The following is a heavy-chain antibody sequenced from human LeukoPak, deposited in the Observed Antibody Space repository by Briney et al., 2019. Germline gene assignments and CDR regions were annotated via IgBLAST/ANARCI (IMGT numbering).Heavy chain of an antibody. J-gene: IGHJ4*02. CDR2: ISYDGSNK. D-gene: IGHD3-22*01. CDR3: APYDSSGYYYGY. Sequence: GRSLRLSCAVSGITFSSYGMHWVRQAPGKGLEWVAVISYDGSNKYYADSVKGRFTISRDNSKNTLYLQMNSLRAEDTAVYYCAPYDSSGYYYGYWGQGTLVTVSS. CDR1: GITFSSYG. V-gene: IGHV3-30*03.